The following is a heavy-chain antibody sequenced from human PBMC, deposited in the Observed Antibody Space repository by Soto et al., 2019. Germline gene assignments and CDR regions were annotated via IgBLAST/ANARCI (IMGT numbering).Heavy chain of an antibody. CDR2: IYYSGNT. D-gene: IGHD6-25*01. V-gene: IGHV4-30-4*01. CDR1: GDSISSGDYY. CDR3: ARQRRDFDY. Sequence: SETLSLTCTVSGDSISSGDYYWSWIRQPPGKGLEWIGCIYYSGNTYYNPSLKRRFSISVDTSKNQFSLNLSSVTAADTAVYYCARQRRDFDYWGQGSLVTVSS. J-gene: IGHJ4*02.